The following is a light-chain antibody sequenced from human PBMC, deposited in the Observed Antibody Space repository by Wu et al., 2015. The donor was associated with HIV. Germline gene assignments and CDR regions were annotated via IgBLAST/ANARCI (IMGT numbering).Light chain of an antibody. CDR2: GAS. J-gene: IGKJ1*01. CDR3: QQYNSWPPLWT. V-gene: IGKV3-15*01. CDR1: QSISSN. Sequence: EIVMTQSPATLSVSPGERATLSCRASQSISSNLAWYQQKPGQAPRLLIYGASTRDTGIPARFSGSGSGTEFTLTISSMQSEDFAVYYCQQYNSWPPLWTFGQGPGWKSN.